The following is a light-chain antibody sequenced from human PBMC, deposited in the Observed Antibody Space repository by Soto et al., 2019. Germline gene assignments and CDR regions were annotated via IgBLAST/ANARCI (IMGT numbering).Light chain of an antibody. V-gene: IGKV3-15*01. CDR3: QYYSDRLRA. CDR2: GAS. Sequence: EIVMTQSPATLSVSPGERATLSCRASQSISSNLAWYQQKPGQAPRLLIYGASTRATGIPARFSGSGSGTEFTLAVSSLQSEDFAVYYCQYYSDRLRAFGQGTKVEIK. CDR1: QSISSN. J-gene: IGKJ1*01.